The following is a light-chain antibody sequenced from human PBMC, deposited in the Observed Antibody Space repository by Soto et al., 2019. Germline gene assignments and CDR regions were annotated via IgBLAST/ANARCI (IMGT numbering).Light chain of an antibody. Sequence: AIRMTQSPSSLSASTGDRVTITCRASQGISSYLAWYQQKPGKAPKLLIYAASTLQSGVPSRFSGSGSGTEFNLTISSLQSEDFAVYFCQQYDDWLRLTFGGGTKVDIK. J-gene: IGKJ4*01. CDR2: AAS. CDR1: QGISSY. V-gene: IGKV1-8*01. CDR3: QQYDDWLRLT.